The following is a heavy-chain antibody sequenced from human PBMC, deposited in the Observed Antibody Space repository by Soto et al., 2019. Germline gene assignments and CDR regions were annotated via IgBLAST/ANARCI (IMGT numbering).Heavy chain of an antibody. CDR1: GDTVGSQT. J-gene: IGHJ3*02. Sequence: QVHLVQSGAEVKKPGSTVKVSCKASGDTVGSQTISWVRQAPGQGFEWMGRIVPVLPLENYAQKFQGRVTFTADTATRTVYMELKSLRSDDTAVYYCARDGVGASVAGAFDIWGQGTQVTVSS. V-gene: IGHV1-69*08. CDR2: IVPVLPLE. D-gene: IGHD1-26*01. CDR3: ARDGVGASVAGAFDI.